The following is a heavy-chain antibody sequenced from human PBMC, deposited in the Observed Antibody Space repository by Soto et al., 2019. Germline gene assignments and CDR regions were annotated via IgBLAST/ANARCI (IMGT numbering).Heavy chain of an antibody. Sequence: QLQLQESGPGLVKPSETLSLTCTVSGGSISSSSYYWGWIRQPPGKGLEWIGSIYYSGSTYYNPXLKSRVTISVXXSXNQXSLKLSSVTAADTAVYYCARHPYSSSLDYYYGMDVWGQGTTVTVSS. V-gene: IGHV4-39*01. D-gene: IGHD6-13*01. CDR1: GGSISSSSYY. CDR2: IYYSGST. J-gene: IGHJ6*02. CDR3: ARHPYSSSLDYYYGMDV.